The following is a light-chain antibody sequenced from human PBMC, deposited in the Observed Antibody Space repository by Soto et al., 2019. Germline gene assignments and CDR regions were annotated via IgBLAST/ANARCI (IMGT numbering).Light chain of an antibody. CDR3: GTWDSSLSAVV. CDR1: SSNIGKNY. J-gene: IGLJ2*01. Sequence: QSVLTQPPSVSAAPGQKVTISCSGSSSNIGKNYVSWYRQLPGTAPELLIFDNNKRPSGIPDRFSGSKSGTSATLDISGLQTGDEGDEADYYCGTWDSSLSAVVFGGGTKLTVL. V-gene: IGLV1-51*01. CDR2: DNN.